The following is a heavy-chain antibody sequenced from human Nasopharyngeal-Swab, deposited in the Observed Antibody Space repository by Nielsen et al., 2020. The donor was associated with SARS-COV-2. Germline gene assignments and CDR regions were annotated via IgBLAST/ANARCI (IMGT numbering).Heavy chain of an antibody. V-gene: IGHV3-64*02. CDR3: SRGGLGITGITNEFDF. D-gene: IGHD1-7*01. CDR2: VTRSGDST. CDR1: GFTFNSYG. J-gene: IGHJ4*02. Sequence: GESLKISCVASGFTFNSYGMYWVRRAPGKGLEYVSGVTRSGDSTSYGASVQGRFTISRDNSQNTVHLQMESLRPEDEAVYYCSRGGLGITGITNEFDFWSQGTLVTVSS.